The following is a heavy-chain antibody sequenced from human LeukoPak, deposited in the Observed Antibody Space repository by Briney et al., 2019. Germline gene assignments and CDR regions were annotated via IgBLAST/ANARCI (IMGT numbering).Heavy chain of an antibody. Sequence: ASVKVSCKASGYTFTSYYMHWVRQAPGQGLEWMGIINPSGGSTSYAQKFQGRVTMTTDTSTSTAYMELRSLRSDDTAVYYCARVGSGSYYTLPSFDYWGQGTLVTVSS. V-gene: IGHV1-46*01. CDR2: INPSGGST. CDR1: GYTFTSYY. J-gene: IGHJ4*02. D-gene: IGHD3-10*01. CDR3: ARVGSGSYYTLPSFDY.